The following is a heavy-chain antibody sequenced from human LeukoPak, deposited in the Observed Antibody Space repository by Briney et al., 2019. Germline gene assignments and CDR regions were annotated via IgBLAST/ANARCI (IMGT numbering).Heavy chain of an antibody. V-gene: IGHV3-7*03. CDR2: IKQDGSEK. CDR1: GFTFSSYW. J-gene: IGHJ4*02. Sequence: GGSLRLSCAAYGFTFSSYWMSWVRQAPGKGLEWVANIKQDGSEKYYVDSVKGRFTISRDNAKNSLYLQMNSLKTEDTAVYYCTTDPGQYSSSWSHFDYWGQGTLVTVSS. D-gene: IGHD6-13*01. CDR3: TTDPGQYSSSWSHFDY.